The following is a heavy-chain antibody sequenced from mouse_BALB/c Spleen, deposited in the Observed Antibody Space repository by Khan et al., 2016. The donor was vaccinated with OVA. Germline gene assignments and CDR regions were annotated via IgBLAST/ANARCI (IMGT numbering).Heavy chain of an antibody. CDR1: GYTFTSYY. Sequence: QVQLLQPGAELMKPGASVKLSCKASGYTFTSYYIYWVKPRPGQGLEWIGGINPSNGDTYFNEKFESKATLTVDKSSSTAFMQVSSLTSEASAVYYCTRSGCAAFAYWGQGTRVTVSA. CDR3: TRSGCAAFAY. V-gene: IGHV1-53*01. J-gene: IGHJ3*01. D-gene: IGHD3-1*01. CDR2: INPSNGDT.